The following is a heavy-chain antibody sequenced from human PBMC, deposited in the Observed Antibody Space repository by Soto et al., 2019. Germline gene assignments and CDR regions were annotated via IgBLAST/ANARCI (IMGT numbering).Heavy chain of an antibody. CDR1: GGSFSGYN. CDR3: ARGPRHYYDSSGYYYGKWLDP. CDR2: INHSGST. J-gene: IGHJ5*02. V-gene: IGHV4-34*01. D-gene: IGHD3-22*01. Sequence: SETLSLTCAVYGGSFSGYNWSWIRQHAWKGLEWIGEINHSGSTNYNPSLKSRVTISVDTSKNQLSLKLSSVTAADTAVYYCARGPRHYYDSSGYYYGKWLDPWGQGNLV.